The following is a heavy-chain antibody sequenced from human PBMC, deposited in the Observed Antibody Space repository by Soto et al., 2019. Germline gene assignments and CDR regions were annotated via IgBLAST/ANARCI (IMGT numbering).Heavy chain of an antibody. CDR2: LSGSDDST. CDR3: AKNDVASRPHYYYYMDV. CDR1: GFTFPSYA. D-gene: IGHD1-1*01. Sequence: GGSLRLSCAASGFTFPSYAMSWVRQAPGKGLEWVSGLSGSDDSTYYSDSVKGRFTISRDNSKNTLYLQMNSLRAEDTAVYYCAKNDVASRPHYYYYMDVWGKGTTVTVSS. J-gene: IGHJ6*03. V-gene: IGHV3-23*01.